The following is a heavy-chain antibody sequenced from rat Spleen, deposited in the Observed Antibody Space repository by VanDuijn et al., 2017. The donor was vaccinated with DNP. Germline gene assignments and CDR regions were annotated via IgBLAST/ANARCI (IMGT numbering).Heavy chain of an antibody. V-gene: IGHV5-7*01. CDR2: ITTSGNDA. CDR3: TRGGTYYFDY. Sequence: EVQLVESGGGLVQPGRSLKLSCAASGFTFSDYNMGWVRQAPKKGLEWVATITTSGNDAYYGDSVKGRFTISRDNARDILYLQMDSLRSEDTATYFCTRGGTYYFDYWGQGVMVTVSS. CDR1: GFTFSDYN. J-gene: IGHJ2*01.